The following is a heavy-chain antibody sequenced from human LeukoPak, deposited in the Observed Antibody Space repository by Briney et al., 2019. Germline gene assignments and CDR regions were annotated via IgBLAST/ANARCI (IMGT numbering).Heavy chain of an antibody. Sequence: PGGSLRLSCVDSGFTFATYWMGWVRQAPGKGLEWVANINQDGSDKYYVDSVKGRFTISRDKSKSTLYLQMNSLRDDDSAAYFCARVYLERLTAGYFDHWGQGTQVTVSP. J-gene: IGHJ4*02. V-gene: IGHV3-7*04. CDR3: ARVYLERLTAGYFDH. CDR1: GFTFATYW. D-gene: IGHD3-3*01. CDR2: INQDGSDK.